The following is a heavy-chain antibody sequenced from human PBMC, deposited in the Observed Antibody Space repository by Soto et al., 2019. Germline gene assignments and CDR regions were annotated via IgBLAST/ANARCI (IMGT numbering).Heavy chain of an antibody. V-gene: IGHV3-30*18. J-gene: IGHJ4*02. Sequence: QVQLVESGGGVVQPGRSLRLSCAASGFTFSTFGMHWIRQAPGKGLEWVAAISSDGSDKYYSDSVKGRFTISRDNSKNTLFLQMNSRRVEDTAAYYCAKGSDVARQELDYWGQGPLVPVS. D-gene: IGHD2-15*01. CDR3: AKGSDVARQELDY. CDR2: ISSDGSDK. CDR1: GFTFSTFG.